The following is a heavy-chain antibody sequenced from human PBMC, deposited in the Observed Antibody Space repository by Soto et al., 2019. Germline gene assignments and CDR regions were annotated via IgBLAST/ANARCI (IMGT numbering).Heavy chain of an antibody. CDR1: GYTFTSYD. J-gene: IGHJ6*02. D-gene: IGHD6-13*01. Sequence: ASVKVSCKASGYTFTSYDINWVRQATGQGLEWMGWMNPNSGNTGYAQKFQGRVTMTRDTSFSTAYMALSRLRSYDTAVYYCACRSVTTTSSSWSRYYYGMDVWGPGTTVTVSS. CDR3: ACRSVTTTSSSWSRYYYGMDV. CDR2: MNPNSGNT. V-gene: IGHV1-8*01.